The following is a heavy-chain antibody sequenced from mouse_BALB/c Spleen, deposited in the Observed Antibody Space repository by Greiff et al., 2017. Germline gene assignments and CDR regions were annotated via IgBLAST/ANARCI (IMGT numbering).Heavy chain of an antibody. Sequence: QVHLQQPVAELVKPGASVKLSCKASGYTFTSYWMHWVKQRPGHGLEWIGEINPSNGRTNYNEKFKSKATLTVDKSSSTAYMQLSSLTSEDSAVYYCARGIYYYGYWGQGTTLTVSS. V-gene: IGHV1S81*02. D-gene: IGHD1-1*01. CDR3: ARGIYYYGY. J-gene: IGHJ2*01. CDR2: INPSNGRT. CDR1: GYTFTSYW.